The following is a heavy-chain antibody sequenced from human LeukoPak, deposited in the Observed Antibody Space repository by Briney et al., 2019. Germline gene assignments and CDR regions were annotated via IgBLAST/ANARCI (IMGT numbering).Heavy chain of an antibody. CDR3: ARDRYDFWSGHRNDY. CDR1: GFTFSSYA. V-gene: IGHV3-74*01. CDR2: INSDGSST. J-gene: IGHJ4*02. Sequence: PGGSLRLSCAASGFTFSSYAMSWDRQAPGKGLVWVSRINSDGSSTSYADSVKGRFTISRDNAKNTLYLQMNSLRAEDTAVYYCARDRYDFWSGHRNDYWGQGTLVTVSS. D-gene: IGHD3-3*01.